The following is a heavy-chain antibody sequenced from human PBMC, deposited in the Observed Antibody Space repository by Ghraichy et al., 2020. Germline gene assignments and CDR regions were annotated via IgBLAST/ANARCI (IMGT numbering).Heavy chain of an antibody. CDR2: IYYSGST. J-gene: IGHJ4*02. CDR3: ARGYYGSGRKYYFDY. V-gene: IGHV4-59*01. CDR1: GGSISSYY. D-gene: IGHD3-10*01. Sequence: SETLSLTCTVSGGSISSYYWSWIRQPPGKGLEWIGYIYYSGSTNYNPSLKSRVTISVDTSKNQFSLKLSSVTAADTAVYYCARGYYGSGRKYYFDYWGQGTLVTVSS.